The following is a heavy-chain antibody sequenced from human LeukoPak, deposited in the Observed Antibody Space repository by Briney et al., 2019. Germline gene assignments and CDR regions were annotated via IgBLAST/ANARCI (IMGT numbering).Heavy chain of an antibody. CDR1: GFTFSSYW. Sequence: GGSLRLSCAASGFTFSSYWMSWVRQAPGKGLERVANIKSDGGETYYMNSVKGRFTISRDNAKNSLYLQMNSLRAEDTAVYYCARDMGWQQFDCWGQGTLVTVSS. V-gene: IGHV3-7*01. CDR3: ARDMGWQQFDC. J-gene: IGHJ4*02. D-gene: IGHD5-24*01. CDR2: IKSDGGET.